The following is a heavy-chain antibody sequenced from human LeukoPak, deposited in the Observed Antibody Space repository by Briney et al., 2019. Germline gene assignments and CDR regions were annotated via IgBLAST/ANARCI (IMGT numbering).Heavy chain of an antibody. Sequence: GESLKISCKGSGYSFPNYWIGWVRQMPGKGLEWMGIIYPGDSHTRYSPSFQDQVTISVDKSISTAYLQWSSLKASDPAMYYCARGPYAYTSSATLGSYNWFDPWGQGSLVTVSS. V-gene: IGHV5-51*01. CDR3: ARGPYAYTSSATLGSYNWFDP. J-gene: IGHJ5*02. CDR2: IYPGDSHT. D-gene: IGHD2-2*02. CDR1: GYSFPNYW.